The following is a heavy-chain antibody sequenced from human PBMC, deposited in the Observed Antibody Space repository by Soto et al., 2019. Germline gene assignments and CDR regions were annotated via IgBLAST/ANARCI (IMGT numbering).Heavy chain of an antibody. J-gene: IGHJ5*02. CDR2: IVPLFGTT. Sequence: QVQLVQSGAEVKKPGSSVKVSCKASGGNFSSYGISWVRQAPGQVLEWMGGIVPLFGTTNYAHKCRGRVTITADESTSTAYMEVSSLRSEDTAVYYCAKASGRSWYNWFDPWGQGTLVTVST. V-gene: IGHV1-69*01. D-gene: IGHD6-13*01. CDR3: AKASGRSWYNWFDP. CDR1: GGNFSSYG.